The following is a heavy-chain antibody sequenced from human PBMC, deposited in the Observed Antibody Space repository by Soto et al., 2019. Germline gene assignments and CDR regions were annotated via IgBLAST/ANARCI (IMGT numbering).Heavy chain of an antibody. Sequence: EVQLLESGGGLVQPGGSLRLSCAASGFTFSSYAMSWVRQAPGKGLEWVPAISGSGGSTYYADSVKGRFTISRDNSKNTLYLQMNSLRAEDTAVYYCAKSSDDYVWGSYRYVDYWGQGTLVTVSS. J-gene: IGHJ4*02. CDR1: GFTFSSYA. CDR3: AKSSDDYVWGSYRYVDY. D-gene: IGHD3-16*02. CDR2: ISGSGGST. V-gene: IGHV3-23*01.